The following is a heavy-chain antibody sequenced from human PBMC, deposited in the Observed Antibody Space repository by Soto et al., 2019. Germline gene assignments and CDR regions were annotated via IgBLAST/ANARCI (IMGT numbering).Heavy chain of an antibody. CDR3: ARDSCSSGSCYVDY. D-gene: IGHD2-15*01. J-gene: IGHJ4*02. Sequence: QVQLVQSGAEVKKPGASVKVSCKAAGYTFSSYGISCVRQAPGQGLEWLGWISAHNGDTKYALKFQDRVTMTTDTYTRTVYMELRSLTSDDAAVYYCARDSCSSGSCYVDYWGQGTLVTVSS. V-gene: IGHV1-18*04. CDR1: GYTFSSYG. CDR2: ISAHNGDT.